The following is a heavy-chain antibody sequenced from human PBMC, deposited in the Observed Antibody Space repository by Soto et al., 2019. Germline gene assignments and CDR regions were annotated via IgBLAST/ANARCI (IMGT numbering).Heavy chain of an antibody. Sequence: SETLALTCTVSGGSITSSSYYWGWIRQPPGKGLEWIGSIYYSGSTYYNPSLKSRVTISVDTSKNQFSLKLSSVTAADTAVYYCATQEVGGTYVYTFDPWGQGTLVTVSS. V-gene: IGHV4-39*01. CDR3: ATQEVGGTYVYTFDP. CDR1: GGSITSSSYY. CDR2: IYYSGST. D-gene: IGHD1-26*01. J-gene: IGHJ5*02.